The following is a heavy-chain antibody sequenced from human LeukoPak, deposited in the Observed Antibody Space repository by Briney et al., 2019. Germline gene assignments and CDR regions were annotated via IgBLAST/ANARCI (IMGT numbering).Heavy chain of an antibody. Sequence: SGPTLVKPTQTLTLTCTFSGFSLSTSGVGVGWIRQLPGKALEWLALIYWNDDNRYSPSLKSRLTITKDTSKKQVVLTMTNMDPVDTATYYCAHYGDYRFMYYFDFWGQGVLVSVSS. CDR1: GFSLSTSGVG. J-gene: IGHJ4*02. CDR2: IYWNDDN. D-gene: IGHD4-17*01. CDR3: AHYGDYRFMYYFDF. V-gene: IGHV2-5*01.